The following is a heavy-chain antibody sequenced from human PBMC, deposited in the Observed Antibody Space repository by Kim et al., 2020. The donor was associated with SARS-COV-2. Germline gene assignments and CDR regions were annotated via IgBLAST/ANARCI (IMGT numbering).Heavy chain of an antibody. V-gene: IGHV3-9*01. D-gene: IGHD4-17*01. J-gene: IGHJ6*02. CDR3: SKDLSPGGADV. Sequence: GGSLRISCAVSGFTLDIHAMHWVRQVPGQGLEWVSGIFLDIDRADYAASVKGRFTVSRDKAKKTVYLQMNNLRAEDTALYYCSKDLSPGGADVWGQGTTVIVSS. CDR2: IFLDIDRA. CDR1: GFTLDIHA.